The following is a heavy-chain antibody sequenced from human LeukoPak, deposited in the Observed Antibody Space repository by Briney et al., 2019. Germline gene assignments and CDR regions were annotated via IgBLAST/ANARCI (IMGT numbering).Heavy chain of an antibody. CDR1: GFTFSSYA. Sequence: AVGSLRLSCAASGFTFSSYAMHWVRQAPGKGLEWVSFIYSDNTHYSDSVKGRFTISRDNSKNTLYLQMNSLRAEDTAVYYCARRAGAYSHPYDYWGQGTLVTVSS. CDR2: IYSDNT. V-gene: IGHV3-53*01. D-gene: IGHD4/OR15-4a*01. J-gene: IGHJ4*02. CDR3: ARRAGAYSHPYDY.